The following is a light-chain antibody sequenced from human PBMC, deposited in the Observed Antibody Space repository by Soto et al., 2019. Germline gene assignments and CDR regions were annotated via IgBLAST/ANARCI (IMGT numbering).Light chain of an antibody. Sequence: EIVMTQSPSTLSVAPGEGATLSCRASQSVSSLLAWFQHKPGQSPRLLIYASSTRSTGIPARFSGSGSGTDLTLTISSLQSEDFAVSSCQPSHEWPLTFGGGTKVEI. V-gene: IGKV3-15*01. CDR1: QSVSSL. CDR2: ASS. CDR3: QPSHEWPLT. J-gene: IGKJ4*01.